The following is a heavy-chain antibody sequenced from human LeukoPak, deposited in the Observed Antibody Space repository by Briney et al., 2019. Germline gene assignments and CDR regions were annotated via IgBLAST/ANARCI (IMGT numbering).Heavy chain of an antibody. V-gene: IGHV3-21*01. CDR2: ISSSSSYI. Sequence: PGGSLRLSCAASGFTFSSYSMNWVRQAPGKGLEWVSSISSSSSYIYYADSVKGRFTISRDNAKNSLYLQMNSLRAEDTAVYYCARGTAAAGNVDYWGQGTLVTVSS. D-gene: IGHD6-13*01. CDR3: ARGTAAAGNVDY. CDR1: GFTFSSYS. J-gene: IGHJ4*02.